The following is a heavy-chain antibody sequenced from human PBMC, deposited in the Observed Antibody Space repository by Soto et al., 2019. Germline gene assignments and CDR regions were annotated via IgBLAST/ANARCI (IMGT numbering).Heavy chain of an antibody. CDR3: VKLMFDHDSSGFSGDY. V-gene: IGHV3-30*18. J-gene: IGHJ4*02. Sequence: QVQLVESGGGVVQPGGSLRLSCAGSGFNFNNYGMYWVRQAPGKGLEWVAFISFQGTNDYYAEAVKGRFTISKDYSKKTLFLQMNSLRADDTAMYYCVKLMFDHDSSGFSGDYWGQGTPVTVS. CDR2: ISFQGTND. D-gene: IGHD3-22*01. CDR1: GFNFNNYG.